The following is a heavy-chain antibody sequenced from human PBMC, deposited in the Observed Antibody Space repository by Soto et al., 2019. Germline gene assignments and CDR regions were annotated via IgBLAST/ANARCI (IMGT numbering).Heavy chain of an antibody. CDR1: GYTFTSYG. D-gene: IGHD1-26*01. V-gene: IGHV1-18*04. Sequence: APVKLSCKASGYTFTSYGISWVRQAPGQGLEWMGWISAYNGNTNYAQKLQGRVTMTTDTSTSTAYMELRSLRSDDTAVYYCAREWELAYGMDVWGQGTTVTVSS. CDR3: AREWELAYGMDV. J-gene: IGHJ6*02. CDR2: ISAYNGNT.